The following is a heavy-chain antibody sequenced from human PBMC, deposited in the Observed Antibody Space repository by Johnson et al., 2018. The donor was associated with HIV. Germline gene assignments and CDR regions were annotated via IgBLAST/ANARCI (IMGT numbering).Heavy chain of an antibody. CDR3: ASQLGATGAFDI. V-gene: IGHV3-30*02. J-gene: IGHJ3*02. D-gene: IGHD1-26*01. CDR2: IRYDGSNK. Sequence: QVQLVESGGGVVQPGGSLRLSCAASGFTFSSYGMHWVRQAPGKGLEWVAFIRYDGSNKYYADSVKGRFTISRDNAKNSLYLQMNSLSAEDTALYYCASQLGATGAFDIWGQGTMVTVSS. CDR1: GFTFSSYG.